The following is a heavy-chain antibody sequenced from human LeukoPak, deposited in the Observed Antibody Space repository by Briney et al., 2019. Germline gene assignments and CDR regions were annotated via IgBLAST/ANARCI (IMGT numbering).Heavy chain of an antibody. CDR3: ARDTYDYYFDP. V-gene: IGHV4-59*11. CDR1: GDSINSHY. D-gene: IGHD5-12*01. CDR2: VHYSGIT. J-gene: IGHJ5*02. Sequence: PSETLSLTCTVSGDSINSHYWNWIRQPPGKGSEWIGCVHYSGITYYSPSLKSRVAISVDTSKKQFSLKLNSVTAADTAVYYCARDTYDYYFDPWGQGTLVTVSS.